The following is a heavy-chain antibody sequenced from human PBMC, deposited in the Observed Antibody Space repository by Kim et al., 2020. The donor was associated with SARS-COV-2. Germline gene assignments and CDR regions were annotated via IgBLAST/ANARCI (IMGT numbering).Heavy chain of an antibody. CDR3: ARGHPAFDI. CDR1: GFNLINYD. J-gene: IGHJ3*02. CDR2: ISGGGDYT. V-gene: IGHV3-23*01. Sequence: GGSLRLSCAVSGFNLINYDMNWVRQAPGKGLEWVSTISGGGDYTYYADCVKGRFTLSRDNSKNTVSLQMNKLRAEDTAIYYCARGHPAFDIWGQGTMVTVSS.